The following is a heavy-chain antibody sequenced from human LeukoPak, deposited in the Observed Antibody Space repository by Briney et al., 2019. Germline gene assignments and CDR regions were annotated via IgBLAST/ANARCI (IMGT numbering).Heavy chain of an antibody. V-gene: IGHV4-31*03. CDR1: GGSIRSGCHY. J-gene: IGHJ4*02. Sequence: SETLSLTCTVSGGSIRSGCHYWTWIRQHPGKGLEWIGYIFYSGTTYYSPSLRSRLSVSLDTSKNQFSMNLTSVTAVDTAVYVCARGGTDGDLGMLDSWGQGTRVTVPS. CDR2: IFYSGTT. D-gene: IGHD3-16*01. CDR3: ARGGTDGDLGMLDS.